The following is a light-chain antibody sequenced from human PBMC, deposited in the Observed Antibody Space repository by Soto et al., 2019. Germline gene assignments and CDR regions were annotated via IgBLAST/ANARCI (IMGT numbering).Light chain of an antibody. J-gene: IGLJ2*01. CDR2: DVN. V-gene: IGLV2-14*03. Sequence: QSALTQPASVSGSPGQSIAISCSGTSSDIGSYNRVSWYQQHPGRVPKLMIYDVNNRPSGVSDRFSGSKSGNTASLTISGLQDEDEADYYCSSYTPSGILFGGGTKLTVL. CDR3: SSYTPSGIL. CDR1: SSDIGSYNR.